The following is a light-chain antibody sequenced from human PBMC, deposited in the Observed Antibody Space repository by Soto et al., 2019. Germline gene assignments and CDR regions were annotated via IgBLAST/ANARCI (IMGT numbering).Light chain of an antibody. CDR3: AAWDDSLNGVV. CDR2: SNN. J-gene: IGLJ2*01. CDR1: SSNIGSNT. V-gene: IGLV1-44*01. Sequence: QLVLTQPPSASGTPGQRVTISCSGSSSNIGSNTVNWYQQLPGTAPKLLIYSNNQRPSGVPDRFSGSKSGTSASLAISGLQSEDEDDYYCAAWDDSLNGVVFGGGTKVTVL.